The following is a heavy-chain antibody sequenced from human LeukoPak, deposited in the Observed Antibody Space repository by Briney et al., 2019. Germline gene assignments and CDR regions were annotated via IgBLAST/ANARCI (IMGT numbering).Heavy chain of an antibody. Sequence: PSETLSLTCAVYGGSFSGYYWSWIRQPPGKGLEWIGEINHSGSTNYNPSLKSRVTISVDTSKNQFSLKLSSVTAADTAVYYCARASYYYYDMDVWGKGTTVTVSS. J-gene: IGHJ6*03. V-gene: IGHV4-34*01. CDR3: ARASYYYYDMDV. CDR2: INHSGST. CDR1: GGSFSGYY.